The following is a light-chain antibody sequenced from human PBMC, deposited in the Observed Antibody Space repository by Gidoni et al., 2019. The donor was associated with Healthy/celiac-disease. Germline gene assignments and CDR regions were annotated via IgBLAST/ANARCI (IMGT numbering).Light chain of an antibody. Sequence: EIVLTQSPATLSLSPGERATLSCRASQSVSSYLAWYQQKPGQAPRLLIYDASNRATGIPARFSGSGSGTDFTLTIIRLEPEDFAVYYCQQRSNWPQLTFGGGTKVEI. CDR2: DAS. J-gene: IGKJ4*01. CDR3: QQRSNWPQLT. V-gene: IGKV3-11*01. CDR1: QSVSSY.